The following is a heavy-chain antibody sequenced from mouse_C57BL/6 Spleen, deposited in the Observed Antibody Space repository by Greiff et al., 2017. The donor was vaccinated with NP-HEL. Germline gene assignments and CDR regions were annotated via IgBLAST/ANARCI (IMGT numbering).Heavy chain of an antibody. CDR3: ARHYDGSSPWFAY. Sequence: DVQLQESGAELVKPGASVKLSCTASGFNFKDYYMHWVKQRTEQGLEWIGRIDPEDGETKYAPKFQGKATITADTSSNTAYLQLSSLTSEDTAVYYCARHYDGSSPWFAYWGQGTLVTVSA. V-gene: IGHV14-2*01. CDR1: GFNFKDYY. J-gene: IGHJ3*01. D-gene: IGHD1-1*01. CDR2: IDPEDGET.